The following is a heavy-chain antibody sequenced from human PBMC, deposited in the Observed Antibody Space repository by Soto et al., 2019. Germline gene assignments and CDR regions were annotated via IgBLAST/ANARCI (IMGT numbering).Heavy chain of an antibody. V-gene: IGHV3-23*01. Sequence: GGSLRLSCAASGFTFSSYAMSWVRQAPGKGLEWVSAISGSGGSTYYADSVKGRFTISRDNSKNTLYLQMNSLRAEDTAVYYCAKVEDRLLRFYSDYWGQGTLVTVSS. J-gene: IGHJ4*02. D-gene: IGHD3-22*01. CDR2: ISGSGGST. CDR3: AKVEDRLLRFYSDY. CDR1: GFTFSSYA.